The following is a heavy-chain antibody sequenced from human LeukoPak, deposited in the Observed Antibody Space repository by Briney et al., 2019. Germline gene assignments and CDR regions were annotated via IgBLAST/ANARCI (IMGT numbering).Heavy chain of an antibody. V-gene: IGHV4-59*01. CDR2: IYYSGST. CDR3: ARARYYYDSSGYYSYYFDY. J-gene: IGHJ4*02. CDR1: GGSISSYY. D-gene: IGHD3-22*01. Sequence: SETLSLTCTVSGGSISSYYWSWIRQPPGKGLEWIGYIYYSGSTNYNPSLKSRVTISVDTSKNQFSLKLSSVTAADTAVYYCARARYYYDSSGYYSYYFDYWGQGTLVTVSS.